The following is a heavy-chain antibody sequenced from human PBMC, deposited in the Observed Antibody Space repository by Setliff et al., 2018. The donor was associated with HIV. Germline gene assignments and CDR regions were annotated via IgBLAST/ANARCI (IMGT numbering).Heavy chain of an antibody. Sequence: PGGSLRLSCAASGFTFSSYTMNWVRQAPGKGLEWVAVISYDGSNKYYADSVKGRFTISRDTSKNTLYLQMDSLRPDDTAVYYCARDTVGLDYWGQGTLVTVSS. D-gene: IGHD2-15*01. CDR1: GFTFSSYT. V-gene: IGHV3-30*04. J-gene: IGHJ4*02. CDR3: ARDTVGLDY. CDR2: ISYDGSNK.